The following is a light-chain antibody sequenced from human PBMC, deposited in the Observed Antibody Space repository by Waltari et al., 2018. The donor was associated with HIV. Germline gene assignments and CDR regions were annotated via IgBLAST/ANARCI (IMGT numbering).Light chain of an antibody. Sequence: SYVLAQPPSVSVAPGKTPRIACGGNNIGTQSVHWYPQRPGRAPVLVIYYDRDRPSGSPERISGSRSGNTATLTISRGGAVDEADYYCQVWDSNTGHVLFGGGTKLTVL. V-gene: IGLV3-21*04. CDR3: QVWDSNTGHVL. CDR1: NIGTQS. J-gene: IGLJ2*01. CDR2: YDR.